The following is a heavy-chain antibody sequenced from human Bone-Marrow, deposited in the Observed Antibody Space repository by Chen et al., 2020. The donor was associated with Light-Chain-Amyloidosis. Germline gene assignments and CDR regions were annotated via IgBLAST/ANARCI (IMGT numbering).Heavy chain of an antibody. J-gene: IGHJ4*02. V-gene: IGHV1-24*01. Sequence: QVQLVQSGAEVKRPGASVKVSCKVYGYSLTDLAIHWVRQAPGKGLEWVGGFDPEDEEMMYGQKFQGRVRMIEDTSTETAYMELTSLTSEDTAIYYCATDVDVGDYYETGFNYWGQGTLVTVSS. CDR2: FDPEDEEM. CDR1: GYSLTDLA. D-gene: IGHD3-22*01. CDR3: ATDVDVGDYYETGFNY.